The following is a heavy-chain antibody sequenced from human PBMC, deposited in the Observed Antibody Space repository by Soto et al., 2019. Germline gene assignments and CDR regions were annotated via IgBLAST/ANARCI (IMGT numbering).Heavy chain of an antibody. CDR1: GGTFSSYT. Sequence: QVQLVQSGAEVKKPGSSVKVSCKASGGTFSSYTISWVRQAPGQGLEWMGRIIPILGIANYAQKFQGGVTITADKSTSTAYMELSSLRSEDTAVYYCARGGYSGYEIYYYYGMDVWGQGTTVTVSS. CDR2: IIPILGIA. V-gene: IGHV1-69*02. D-gene: IGHD5-12*01. J-gene: IGHJ6*02. CDR3: ARGGYSGYEIYYYYGMDV.